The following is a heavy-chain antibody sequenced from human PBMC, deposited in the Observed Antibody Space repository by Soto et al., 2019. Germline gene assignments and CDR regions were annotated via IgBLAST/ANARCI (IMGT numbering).Heavy chain of an antibody. CDR3: ARRALGPSGHYYPYNWFDS. D-gene: IGHD3-22*01. J-gene: IGHJ5*01. CDR1: GYVFTKYW. CDR2: LDPAASDA. Sequence: EVQLVQAGAEMKKPGASLKISCKTSGYVFTKYWIAWVRQMPGKVVEWTGILDPAASDARYSPACQSKFTISVDKSNSSAYLRWDNLKTSDTATYVCARRALGPSGHYYPYNWFDSWGQGTQVTVSS. V-gene: IGHV5-51*01.